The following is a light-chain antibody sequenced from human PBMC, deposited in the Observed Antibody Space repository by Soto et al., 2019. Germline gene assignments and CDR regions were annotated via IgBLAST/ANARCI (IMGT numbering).Light chain of an antibody. CDR2: DVS. CDR1: SSDVGGYNY. V-gene: IGLV2-11*01. J-gene: IGLJ3*02. CDR3: CSYAGSFTYWV. Sequence: QSALTQPRSVSGSPGQSVTISCTGTSSDVGGYNYVSWYQQHPGKAPKVMIYDVSKRPSGVPDRFSGSKSVNTASLTIFGLQAEDEAEYYCCSYAGSFTYWVFGGGTKVTVL.